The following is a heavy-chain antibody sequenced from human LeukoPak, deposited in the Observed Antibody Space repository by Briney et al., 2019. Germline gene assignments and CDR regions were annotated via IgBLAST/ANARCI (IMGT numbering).Heavy chain of an antibody. CDR1: GGSISRYY. J-gene: IGHJ5*02. V-gene: IGHV4-59*01. CDR3: ARAPPYCSGGSCYSENWFDP. CDR2: ISYSGNT. D-gene: IGHD2-15*01. Sequence: SETLSLTCTVSGGSISRYYWSWIRQPPGRGLEWIGYISYSGNTNYNPSLKSRVTISLDTSKNQFSLKLSSVTAADTAVYYCARAPPYCSGGSCYSENWFDPWGQGTLVTVSS.